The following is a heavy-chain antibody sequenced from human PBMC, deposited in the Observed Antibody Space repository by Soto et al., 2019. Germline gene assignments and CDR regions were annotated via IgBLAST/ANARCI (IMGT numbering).Heavy chain of an antibody. V-gene: IGHV4-59*08. J-gene: IGHJ4*02. CDR3: ARHRTGNYPFDY. D-gene: IGHD1-7*01. CDR1: GVSMKSYY. Sequence: PSETLSLTCTVSGVSMKSYYWSWIRQPPGKGLEWIGYIYYSGSTNYNSSLKSRVTISVDTSKNQFSLNLSSVTAADTAVYYCARHRTGNYPFDYWGQGTLVTVSS. CDR2: IYYSGST.